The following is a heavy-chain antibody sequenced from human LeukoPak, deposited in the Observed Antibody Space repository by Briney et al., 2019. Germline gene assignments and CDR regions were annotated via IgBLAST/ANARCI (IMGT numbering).Heavy chain of an antibody. J-gene: IGHJ4*02. V-gene: IGHV4-39*07. Sequence: SETLSLTCTVSGVSISSSNSYWGWIRQPPGKGLEWIGSIYYSGNTYYNPSLKSRVTISVDTSKNQFSLKLSSVTAADTAVYYCATLGYSYGTDYWGQGTLVTVSS. CDR2: IYYSGNT. CDR1: GVSISSSNSY. CDR3: ATLGYSYGTDY. D-gene: IGHD5-18*01.